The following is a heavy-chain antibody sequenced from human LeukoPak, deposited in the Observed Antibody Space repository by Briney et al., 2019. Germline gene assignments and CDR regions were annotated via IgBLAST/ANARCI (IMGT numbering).Heavy chain of an antibody. CDR3: ARSSVVEAAPIDY. V-gene: IGHV1-18*01. Sequence: ASVKVSCKTSGYSLTSYGISWVRQAPGQGLEWMGWISANNGNTKFAQKFQGRVTLATDTATSIAYMELRRLKSDDTAVYYCARSSVVEAAPIDYWGQGTLVTVSS. CDR1: GYSLTSYG. J-gene: IGHJ4*02. D-gene: IGHD2-2*01. CDR2: ISANNGNT.